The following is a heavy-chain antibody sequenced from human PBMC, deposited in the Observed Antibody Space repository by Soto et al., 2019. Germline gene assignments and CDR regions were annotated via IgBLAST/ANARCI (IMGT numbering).Heavy chain of an antibody. CDR3: AEEVSEYQLLSTTAWFDP. CDR1: GGTFSGYA. J-gene: IGHJ5*01. D-gene: IGHD2-2*01. CDR2: IIPIFGTA. V-gene: IGHV1-69*06. Sequence: SVKVSCKASGGTFSGYAISWLRQAPGQGLEWMGGIIPIFGTANYAQKFQGRVTITPDKSTSRAYMELSSLRSEDTAVYYCAEEVSEYQLLSTTAWFDPWGQGTLVPVSS.